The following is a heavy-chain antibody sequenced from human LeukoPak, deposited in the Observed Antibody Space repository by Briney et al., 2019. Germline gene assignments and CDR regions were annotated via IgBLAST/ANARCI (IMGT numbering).Heavy chain of an antibody. CDR2: ISSSSSYI. CDR3: ARDPRSSGWYDY. V-gene: IGHV3-21*01. J-gene: IGHJ4*02. D-gene: IGHD6-19*01. CDR1: GFTFSSYS. Sequence: GGSLRLSCAASGFTFSSYSMNWVRQAPGKGLEWVSSISSSSSYIYYADSVKGRFTISRDSAKNSLYLQMNSLRAEDTAVYYCARDPRSSGWYDYWGQGTLVTVCS.